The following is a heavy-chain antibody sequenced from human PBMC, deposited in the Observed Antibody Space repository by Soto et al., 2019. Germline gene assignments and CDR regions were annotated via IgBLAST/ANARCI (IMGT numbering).Heavy chain of an antibody. CDR2: IYRGGST. CDR3: ARARFVGLGAFFADY. J-gene: IGHJ4*02. V-gene: IGHV3-66*01. CDR1: GFTVSNNY. D-gene: IGHD3-9*01. Sequence: VQLVNSGGGLVQPGGSLRLSCAASGFTVSNNYMSWVRQAPGKGLEWVSVIYRGGSTYYADSVKDRFTISRDNSENTLYLQMSSLRAEDTAVHYCARARFVGLGAFFADYWGQGTLVTVSS.